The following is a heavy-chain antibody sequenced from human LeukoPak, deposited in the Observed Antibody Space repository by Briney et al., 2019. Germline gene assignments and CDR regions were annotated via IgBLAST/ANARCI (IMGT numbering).Heavy chain of an antibody. CDR2: IKQDGSEK. Sequence: GGSLRLSCAASGFSLSSYWMTWVRQAPGKGLEWVANIKQDGSEKNYVDSVKGRFTISRDNAKNSLYLQMNSLRAEDTAVYYCALQGGDARLTKLRGVVIHSFHYWGQGTLVTVSS. CDR1: GFSLSSYW. J-gene: IGHJ4*02. D-gene: IGHD3-10*01. CDR3: ALQGGDARLTKLRGVVIHSFHY. V-gene: IGHV3-7*03.